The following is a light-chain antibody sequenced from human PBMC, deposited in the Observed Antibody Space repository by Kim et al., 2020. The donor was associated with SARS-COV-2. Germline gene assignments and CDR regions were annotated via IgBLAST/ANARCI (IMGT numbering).Light chain of an antibody. CDR2: DIN. V-gene: IGLV1-51*01. CDR3: GTWDSSLSAWV. CDR1: SSNIGNNY. Sequence: GQKVTISCSGSSSNIGNNYVSWYQKIPVTAPKLLFCDINKPPSRIPDRCSGAKSGTSATLGITGLQTGDEADYYCGTWDSSLSAWVFGVGTQLTAL. J-gene: IGLJ3*02.